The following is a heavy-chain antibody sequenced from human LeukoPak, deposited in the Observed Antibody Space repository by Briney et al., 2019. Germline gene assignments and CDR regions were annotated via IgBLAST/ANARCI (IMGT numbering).Heavy chain of an antibody. CDR3: ARVGFGDYYYYFDY. CDR2: INPNSGGT. CDR1: GYTFTGYY. V-gene: IGHV1-2*02. J-gene: IGHJ4*02. Sequence: VASVKVSCKASGYTFTGYYMHWVRQAPGQGPEWMGWINPNSGGTNYAQKFQGRVTMTRDTSISTAYMELSRLRSDDTAVYYCARVGFGDYYYYFDYWGQGTLVTVSS. D-gene: IGHD3-10*01.